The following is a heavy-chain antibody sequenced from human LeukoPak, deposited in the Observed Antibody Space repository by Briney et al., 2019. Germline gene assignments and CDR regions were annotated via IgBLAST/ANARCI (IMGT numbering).Heavy chain of an antibody. CDR3: ARDKIVGATLFDY. CDR2: IKQDGSEK. J-gene: IGHJ4*02. V-gene: IGHV3-7*01. CDR1: GFTFSSYW. Sequence: PGGSLRLSCAASGFTFSSYWMSWVRQAPGKGLEWVANIKQDGSEKYYVDSVKGRFTISRENAKNSLYLQMNSLRAEDTAVYYCARDKIVGATLFDYWGQGTLVTVSS. D-gene: IGHD1-26*01.